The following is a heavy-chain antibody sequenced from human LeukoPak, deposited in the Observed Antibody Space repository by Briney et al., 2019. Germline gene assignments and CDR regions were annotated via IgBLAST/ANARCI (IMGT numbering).Heavy chain of an antibody. D-gene: IGHD1-26*01. J-gene: IGHJ6*03. CDR1: GFTFSDYY. CDR3: ARESPSGSYCYYCYYMDL. V-gene: IGHV3-11*01. Sequence: GGSLGLSCAASGFTFSDYYMSWIRQAPGKGLEWVSYISSSGSTIYYADSVKGRFTISRDNAKNSLYLQMNSLRAEDTAVYYCARESPSGSYCYYCYYMDLWGKGTTVTVSS. CDR2: ISSSGSTI.